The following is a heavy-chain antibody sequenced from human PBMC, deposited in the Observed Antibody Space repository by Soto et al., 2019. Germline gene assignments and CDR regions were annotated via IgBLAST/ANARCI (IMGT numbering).Heavy chain of an antibody. CDR2: IYYSGST. D-gene: IGHD3-10*01. Sequence: PSETLSLTCTVSGRSISSYYCSWIRQPPGKGLEWIGYIYYSGSTNYNPSLKSRVTISVDTSKNQFSLKLSSVTAADTAVYYCARGKSSRLWFIWGQGTMVTVSS. V-gene: IGHV4-59*01. CDR3: ARGKSSRLWFI. CDR1: GRSISSYY. J-gene: IGHJ3*02.